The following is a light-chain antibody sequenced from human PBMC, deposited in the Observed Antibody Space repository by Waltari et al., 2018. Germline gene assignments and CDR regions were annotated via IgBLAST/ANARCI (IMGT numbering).Light chain of an antibody. V-gene: IGLV2-8*01. CDR2: GVS. Sequence: QSALTQPPSASGSPGQSVTISCTGTSSDVGANNHVSWYQQHPGKAPNLIIYGVSKGPAGVPERFSGSKSGNTASLTVSGLQAEDEADYYCNSYAGSNGYVFGTGTKVTVL. J-gene: IGLJ1*01. CDR3: NSYAGSNGYV. CDR1: SSDVGANNH.